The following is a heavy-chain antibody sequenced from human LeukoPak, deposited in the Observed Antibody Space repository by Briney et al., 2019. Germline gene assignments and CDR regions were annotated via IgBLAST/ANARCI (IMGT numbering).Heavy chain of an antibody. V-gene: IGHV1-69*06. CDR3: ARGPKAYYFDSSGYVFDY. CDR2: IIPIFGTA. J-gene: IGHJ4*02. CDR1: GGTFSSYA. D-gene: IGHD3-22*01. Sequence: SVKVSCKASGGTFSSYAISWVRQAPGQGLEWMGGIIPIFGTANYAQKFQGRVTITADKSTSTAYMELSSLRSEDTAVYYCARGPKAYYFDSSGYVFDYWGQGTLVTVSS.